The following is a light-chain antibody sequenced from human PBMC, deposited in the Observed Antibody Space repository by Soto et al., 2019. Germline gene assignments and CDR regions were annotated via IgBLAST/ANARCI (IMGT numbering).Light chain of an antibody. Sequence: SVLTQPPSVSGAPGQRVTISCTGSSSNIGAGRDVHWYRQLPGAAPKFLISDSNHRPSGVPDRFSVSKSGASASLAITGLRAEDEGDYFCQSYGTSLSGLYVFGTGTKVTVL. CDR3: QSYGTSLSGLYV. CDR2: DSN. J-gene: IGLJ1*01. V-gene: IGLV1-40*01. CDR1: SSNIGAGRD.